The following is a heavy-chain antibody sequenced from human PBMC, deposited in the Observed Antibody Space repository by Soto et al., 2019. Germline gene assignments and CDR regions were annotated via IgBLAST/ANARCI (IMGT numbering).Heavy chain of an antibody. J-gene: IGHJ6*02. V-gene: IGHV1-69*08. D-gene: IGHD3-16*01. Sequence: QVQLVQSGAEVKKPGSSVKVSCKASGGTFSSYTISWVRQAPGQGLEWMGRFIPILGIANYAQKFQGRVTITADKSTSTAYMELSSLRSEDTAVYYCAREGTDAGGTYYYYYGMDVWGQGTTVTVSS. CDR2: FIPILGIA. CDR1: GGTFSSYT. CDR3: AREGTDAGGTYYYYYGMDV.